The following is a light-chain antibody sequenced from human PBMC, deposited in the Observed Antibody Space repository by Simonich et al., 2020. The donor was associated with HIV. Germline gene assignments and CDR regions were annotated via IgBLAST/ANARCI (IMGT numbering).Light chain of an antibody. V-gene: IGKV1-39*01. CDR2: AAS. CDR1: QSISSY. Sequence: DIQMTQSPSSLSASVGNRVTIPFRASQSISSYLNWYQQKPGKAPKLLIYAASTLQSGVPSRCSGSGSGTDCTLTISSLQPEDFATYYCQQSFSTPYTFGQGTKLEIK. CDR3: QQSFSTPYT. J-gene: IGKJ2*01.